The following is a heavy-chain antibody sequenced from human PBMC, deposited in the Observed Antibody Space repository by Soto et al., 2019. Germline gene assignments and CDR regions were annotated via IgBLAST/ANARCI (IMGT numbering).Heavy chain of an antibody. CDR1: GYTFTSYG. D-gene: IGHD4-17*01. CDR3: ARVSPPTVTSHYYMDV. V-gene: IGHV1-18*01. J-gene: IGHJ6*03. CDR2: ISAYNGNT. Sequence: ASVKVSCKASGYTFTSYGISWVRQAPGQGLEWMGWISAYNGNTNYAQKLQGRVTMTTDTSTSTAYMELRSLRSDDTAVYYCARVSPPTVTSHYYMDVWGKGTTVTVSS.